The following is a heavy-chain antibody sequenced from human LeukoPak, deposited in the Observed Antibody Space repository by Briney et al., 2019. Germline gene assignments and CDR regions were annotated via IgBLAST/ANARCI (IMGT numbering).Heavy chain of an antibody. D-gene: IGHD1-26*01. CDR2: ISWNSGSI. Sequence: GGSLRLSCAASGFTFDDYAMHWVRQAPGKGLEWVSGISWNSGSIGYADSVKGRFTISRGNAKNSLYLQMNSLRAEDTALYYCAKGPKWELTGGFDYWGQGTLVTVSS. J-gene: IGHJ4*02. V-gene: IGHV3-9*01. CDR3: AKGPKWELTGGFDY. CDR1: GFTFDDYA.